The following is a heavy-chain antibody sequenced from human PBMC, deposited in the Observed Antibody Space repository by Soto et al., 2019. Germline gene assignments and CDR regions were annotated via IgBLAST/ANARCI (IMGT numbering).Heavy chain of an antibody. CDR3: ARSEVPAAMGGWFDP. CDR1: HYTFTSYG. V-gene: IGHV1-18*01. J-gene: IGHJ5*02. CDR2: ISSQNGNT. D-gene: IGHD2-2*01. Sequence: ASVKVSCKASHYTFTSYGVSWVRQAPGQGLEWMGWISSQNGNTVYAQKFQGRVTLTTDTSTSTAYMELRSLRSDDTAVYYCARSEVPAAMGGWFDPWGQGTLVTVSS.